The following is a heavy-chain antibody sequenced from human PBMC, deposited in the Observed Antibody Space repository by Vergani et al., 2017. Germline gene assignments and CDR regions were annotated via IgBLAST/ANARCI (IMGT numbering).Heavy chain of an antibody. D-gene: IGHD4-11*01. Sequence: QLVQSGPEVKKPGTSVKVSCKASGYTFTSYYMNWVRQAPGQGLEWMGIINPSGGSTSYAQKFQGRVTMTRDTSTSTVYMELSSLRSEDTAVYYCAREQILNVNYAPFDPWGQGTLVTVSS. CDR3: AREQILNVNYAPFDP. J-gene: IGHJ5*02. V-gene: IGHV1-46*01. CDR1: GYTFTSYY. CDR2: INPSGGST.